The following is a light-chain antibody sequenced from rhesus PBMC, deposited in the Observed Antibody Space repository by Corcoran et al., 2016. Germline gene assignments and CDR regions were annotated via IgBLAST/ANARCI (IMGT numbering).Light chain of an antibody. J-gene: IGKJ4*01. CDR1: QSVSSN. CDR3: QQYSNWPVT. V-gene: IGKV3-42*03. CDR2: GAS. Sequence: DIVMTQSPATLSLSPGNRATLSCRASQSVSSNLAWYQRKPGQPPPHLIYGASTRASGIPDRFSGGGFWTDFTLTISGLEPEDFAVYYCQQYSNWPVTFGGGTKVEIK.